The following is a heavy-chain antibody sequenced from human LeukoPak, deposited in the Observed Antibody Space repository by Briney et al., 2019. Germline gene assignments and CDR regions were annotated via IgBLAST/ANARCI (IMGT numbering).Heavy chain of an antibody. Sequence: GGSLRLSCVASGFTFGSYAMSWVHQAPGKGLEWVSLINGSGGVTYYADYVKGRFTISRDNSKNTLYLQMNSLRAEDTATYYCAKEWDGSGTRLGWFDPWGQGTLVTVSS. CDR1: GFTFGSYA. J-gene: IGHJ5*02. CDR3: AKEWDGSGTRLGWFDP. CDR2: INGSGGVT. V-gene: IGHV3-23*01. D-gene: IGHD3-10*01.